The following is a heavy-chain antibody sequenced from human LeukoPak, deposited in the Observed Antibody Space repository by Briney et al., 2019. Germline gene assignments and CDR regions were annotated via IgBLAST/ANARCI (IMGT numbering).Heavy chain of an antibody. D-gene: IGHD1-26*01. J-gene: IGHJ5*02. V-gene: IGHV3-30*02. CDR3: AQGGSGSFPKWFDP. CDR1: GFTFSSYE. Sequence: PGGSLRLSCAASGFTFSSYEMNWVRQAPGKGLEWVAFIRDDGSNKYYADSVKGRFTISRDNSRNTLYLHMNSLRAEDTAVYYCAQGGSGSFPKWFDPWGQGTLVTVSS. CDR2: IRDDGSNK.